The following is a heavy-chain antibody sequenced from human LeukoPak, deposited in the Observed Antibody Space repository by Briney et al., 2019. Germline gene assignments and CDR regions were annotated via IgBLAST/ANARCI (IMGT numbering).Heavy chain of an antibody. Sequence: SETLSLTCTVSGGSISSYYWSWIRQPPGKGLEWIGYIYYSGSTNYNPSLKSRVTISVDTSKNQLSLKLSSVTAADTAVYYCARVDGYSVFDYWGQGTLVTVSS. D-gene: IGHD5-24*01. J-gene: IGHJ4*02. CDR2: IYYSGST. CDR1: GGSISSYY. CDR3: ARVDGYSVFDY. V-gene: IGHV4-59*01.